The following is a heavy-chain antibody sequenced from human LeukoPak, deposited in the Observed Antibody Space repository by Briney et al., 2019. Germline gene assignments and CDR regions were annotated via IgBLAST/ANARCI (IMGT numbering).Heavy chain of an antibody. D-gene: IGHD1-26*01. J-gene: IGHJ4*02. V-gene: IGHV3-21*01. Sequence: GGSLRLSCEASGFTFSSYSVNWVRQAPGKGLEWVSSMSSSSRHIYYADSVQGRFTISRDNAKNSLYLQMNSLRAEDTAVYYCARVAYSGSYAKGDYWGQGTLVTVSS. CDR2: MSSSSRHI. CDR1: GFTFSSYS. CDR3: ARVAYSGSYAKGDY.